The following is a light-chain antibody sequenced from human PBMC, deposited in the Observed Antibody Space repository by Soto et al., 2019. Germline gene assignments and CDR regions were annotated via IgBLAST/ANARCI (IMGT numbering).Light chain of an antibody. V-gene: IGKV1-33*01. CDR1: QDISND. CDR3: QQCHATPLT. CDR2: DAS. Sequence: DIHMTQSPSSLSASLGDRVTITCQASQDISNDLNCYQQKPGKAPKLLIYDASNLETGVPSRFSGSGSGTDFTLTITTLQPEDVGIYYCQQCHATPLTFGQGTRLEIK. J-gene: IGKJ5*01.